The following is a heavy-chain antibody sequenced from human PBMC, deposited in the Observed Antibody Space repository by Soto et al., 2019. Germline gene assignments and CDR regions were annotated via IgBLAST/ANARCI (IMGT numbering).Heavy chain of an antibody. Sequence: GSLRLACESSGFTLSSSVMHCVLHAPGKRLEWLSVISVDGRNDLHAGAVKGRFTISRAISKNMVYLQMNDLRPDDTAMYFCAKAGHTSGRCGCFNIWGQGTMVTVSS. V-gene: IGHV3-30*18. CDR3: AKAGHTSGRCGCFNI. CDR2: ISVDGRND. J-gene: IGHJ3*02. D-gene: IGHD6-19*01. CDR1: GFTLSSSV.